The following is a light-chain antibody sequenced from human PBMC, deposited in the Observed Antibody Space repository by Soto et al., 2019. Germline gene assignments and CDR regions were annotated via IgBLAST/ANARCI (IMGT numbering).Light chain of an antibody. CDR1: QTISYN. Sequence: EIVMTQSPVTLSLSPGDTATLSCRASQTISYNLAWYQQKPGQAPRLLIYGASTRAPGIPARFSGSGSGTEYTLTISCLQSQDFAIYYCQQYNYWPPVTFGGGTRVAI. CDR2: GAS. J-gene: IGKJ4*02. V-gene: IGKV3-15*01. CDR3: QQYNYWPPVT.